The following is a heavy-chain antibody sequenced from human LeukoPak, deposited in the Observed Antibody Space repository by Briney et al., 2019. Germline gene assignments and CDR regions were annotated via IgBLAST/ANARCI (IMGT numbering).Heavy chain of an antibody. J-gene: IGHJ4*02. Sequence: HPGGSLRLSCAASGFTFSSYWMSWVRQAPGKGLEWVANIKQDGSEKYYADSVKGRFTFSRDNAKNSLYLQMNSLRAEDTAVYYCARGSGVQVWSSLDYWGQGTLVTVSS. CDR3: ARGSGVQVWSSLDY. D-gene: IGHD5-18*01. V-gene: IGHV3-7*02. CDR2: IKQDGSEK. CDR1: GFTFSSYW.